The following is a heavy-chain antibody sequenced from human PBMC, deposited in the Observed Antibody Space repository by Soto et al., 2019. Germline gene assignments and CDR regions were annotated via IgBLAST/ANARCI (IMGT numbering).Heavy chain of an antibody. D-gene: IGHD4-17*01. V-gene: IGHV4-59*08. CDR2: IYYSGST. CDR1: GGSISSYY. CDR3: ARRTLTVTTDFDGFDP. Sequence: SETLSLTCTVSGGSISSYYWSWIRQPPGKGLEWIGYIYYSGSTNYNPSLKSRVTISVDTSKNQFSLKLSSVTAADTAVYYCARRTLTVTTDFDGFDPWGQGTLVTAPQ. J-gene: IGHJ5*02.